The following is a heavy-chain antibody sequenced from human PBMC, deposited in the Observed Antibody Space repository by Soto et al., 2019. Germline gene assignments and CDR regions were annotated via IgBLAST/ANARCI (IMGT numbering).Heavy chain of an antibody. J-gene: IGHJ6*02. Sequence: GFLRLPVAASGFTFSGYEMNWVRQAPGTGLERVSYIGGSGSTIHYADSVKVRFTISRDHAKDSLYLQMNSLRAEDTAVYDCAREVVVFRVIIPTHIDVRGPATRVTVSS. CDR1: GFTFSGYE. V-gene: IGHV3-48*03. CDR3: AREVVVFRVIIPTHIDV. CDR2: IGGSGSTI. D-gene: IGHD3-22*01.